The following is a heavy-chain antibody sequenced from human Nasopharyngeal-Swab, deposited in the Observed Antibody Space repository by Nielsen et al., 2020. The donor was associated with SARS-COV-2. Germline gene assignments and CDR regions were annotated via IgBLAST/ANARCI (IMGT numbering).Heavy chain of an antibody. CDR1: GYTFTSYD. CDR2: MNPNSGNT. D-gene: IGHD6-13*01. J-gene: IGHJ6*02. V-gene: IGHV1-8*01. Sequence: ASVKVSCKASGYTFTSYDINWVRQATGQGLEWMGWMNPNSGNTGYAQKFQGRVTITADESTSTAYMELSSLRSEDTAVYYCARGIAAADYYYYGMDVWGQGTTVTVSS. CDR3: ARGIAAADYYYYGMDV.